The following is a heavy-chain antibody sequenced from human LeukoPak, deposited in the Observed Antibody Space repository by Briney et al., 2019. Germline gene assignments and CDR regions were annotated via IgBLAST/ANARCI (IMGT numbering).Heavy chain of an antibody. CDR2: IYYSGST. J-gene: IGHJ4*02. D-gene: IGHD1-26*01. Sequence: SETLSLTCTVSGGSISSHYWSWIRQPPGKGLEWIGYIYYSGSTNYNPSLKSRVTISVDTSKNQFSLKLSSVTAADTAVYYCARLIVGATFDYWGQGTLVTVSS. CDR3: ARLIVGATFDY. CDR1: GGSISSHY. V-gene: IGHV4-59*11.